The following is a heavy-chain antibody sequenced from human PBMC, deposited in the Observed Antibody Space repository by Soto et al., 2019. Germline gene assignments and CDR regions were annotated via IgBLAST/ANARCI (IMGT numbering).Heavy chain of an antibody. CDR1: GYSFTDYW. Sequence: EGQLVQSGAEVTKPGESLKISCKASGYSFTDYWIGWVRQMPGKGLEWMGIIYPGDSDTKYSPSFQGQVTMSADKSISTAYLQWNSLKASDTAMYYCARDGLSSSSSFDYWGQGTLVTVSS. D-gene: IGHD6-6*01. V-gene: IGHV5-51*01. J-gene: IGHJ4*02. CDR2: IYPGDSDT. CDR3: ARDGLSSSSSFDY.